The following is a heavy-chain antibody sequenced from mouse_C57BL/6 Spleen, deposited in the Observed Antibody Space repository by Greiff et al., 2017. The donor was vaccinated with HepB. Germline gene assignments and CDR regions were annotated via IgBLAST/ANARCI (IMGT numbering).Heavy chain of an antibody. V-gene: IGHV5-9-1*02. D-gene: IGHD1-1*02. CDR2: ISSGGDYI. CDR3: TRAGSFLWYFDV. Sequence: EVQVVESGEGLVKPGGSLKLSCAASGFTFSSYAMSWVRQTPEKRLEWVAYISSGGDYIYYADTVKGRFTISRDNARNTLYLQMSSLKSEDTAMYYCTRAGSFLWYFDVWGTGTTVTVSS. CDR1: GFTFSSYA. J-gene: IGHJ1*03.